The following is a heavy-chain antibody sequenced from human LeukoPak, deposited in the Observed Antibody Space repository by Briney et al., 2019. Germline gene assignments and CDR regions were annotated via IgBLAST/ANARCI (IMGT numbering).Heavy chain of an antibody. D-gene: IGHD5-18*01. J-gene: IGHJ3*02. V-gene: IGHV3-13*01. Sequence: GGSLRLSCAASVFTFSSYDTHWVRQATGKGLEWVSAIGTAGDTYYPGSVKGRFTISRENAKNPLYLQMNSLRAGDTAVYYCARAMVTSHDAFDIWGQGTMVTVSS. CDR2: IGTAGDT. CDR3: ARAMVTSHDAFDI. CDR1: VFTFSSYD.